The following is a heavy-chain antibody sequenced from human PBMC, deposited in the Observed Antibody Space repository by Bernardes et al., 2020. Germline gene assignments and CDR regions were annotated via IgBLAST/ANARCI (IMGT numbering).Heavy chain of an antibody. J-gene: IGHJ6*02. CDR2: ISSSSSTI. CDR3: ARDSYDYYYYYGMDV. Sequence: GSLRLSCAASGFTFSSYSMNWVRQAPGKGLEWVSYISSSSSTIYYADSVKGRFTISRDNAKNSLYLQMNSLRDEDTAVYYCARDSYDYYYYYGMDVWGQGTTVTVSS. D-gene: IGHD3-16*01. V-gene: IGHV3-48*02. CDR1: GFTFSSYS.